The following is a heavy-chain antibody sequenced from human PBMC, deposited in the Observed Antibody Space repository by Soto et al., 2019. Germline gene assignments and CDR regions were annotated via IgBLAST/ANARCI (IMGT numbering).Heavy chain of an antibody. Sequence: SETLSLTCTVSGGSISSSSYYWGWIRQPPGKGLEWIGSIYYSGSTYYNPSLKSRVTISVDTSKNQFSLKLSSVTAADTAVYYCARQKIAAAGILWFDPWGQGTLVTVSS. V-gene: IGHV4-39*01. D-gene: IGHD6-13*01. CDR1: GGSISSSSYY. CDR2: IYYSGST. CDR3: ARQKIAAAGILWFDP. J-gene: IGHJ5*02.